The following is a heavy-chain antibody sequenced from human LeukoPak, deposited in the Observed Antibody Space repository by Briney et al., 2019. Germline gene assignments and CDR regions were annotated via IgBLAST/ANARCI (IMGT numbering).Heavy chain of an antibody. Sequence: ASVKVSCKASGYTFTSYYMHWVRQAPGQGLEWMGLINPSGSSTSYAQKFQGRLSLTRDRSTSTDYMELSSLRSEDTAVYYCARDLGSVDIVVVPAAIYAFDIWGQGPMVTVPS. CDR1: GYTFTSYY. CDR3: ARDLGSVDIVVVPAAIYAFDI. V-gene: IGHV1-46*01. D-gene: IGHD2-2*01. CDR2: INPSGSST. J-gene: IGHJ3*02.